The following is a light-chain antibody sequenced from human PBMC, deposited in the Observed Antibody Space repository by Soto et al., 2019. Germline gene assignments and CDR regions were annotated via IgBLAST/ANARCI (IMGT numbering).Light chain of an antibody. V-gene: IGKV3-11*01. CDR1: QSVNSY. CDR3: QQRSNWPPRIT. Sequence: EIVLTQSPATVSLSPGERATLSCRASQSVNSYLAWYQQKPGQAPRLLIYDASNRATGIPARFSGSGSGTDFTLTISSLEPEDFAVYYCQQRSNWPPRITFGQGTRLEI. J-gene: IGKJ5*01. CDR2: DAS.